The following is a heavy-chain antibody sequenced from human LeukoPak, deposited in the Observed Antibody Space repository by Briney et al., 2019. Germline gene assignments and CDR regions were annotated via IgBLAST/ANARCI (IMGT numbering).Heavy chain of an antibody. Sequence: PSETLSLTCTVSGGSISSYYWSWIRQPAGKGLEWIGRIYTSGSTNYNPSLKSRVTMSVDTSKNQFSLKLSSVTAADTAVYYCARAVVVVAATEGLRAFDIWGQGTMVIVSS. CDR3: ARAVVVVAATEGLRAFDI. J-gene: IGHJ3*02. D-gene: IGHD2-15*01. CDR2: IYTSGST. V-gene: IGHV4-4*07. CDR1: GGSISSYY.